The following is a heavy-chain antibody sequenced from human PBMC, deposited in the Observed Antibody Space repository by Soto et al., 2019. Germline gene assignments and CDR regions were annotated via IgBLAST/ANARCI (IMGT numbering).Heavy chain of an antibody. CDR1: GGSISSYY. D-gene: IGHD3-22*01. CDR2: IYYSGST. V-gene: IGHV4-59*01. CDR3: ARAFYYYDSSGYYPNAFDI. J-gene: IGHJ3*02. Sequence: SETLSLTCTVSGGSISSYYWSWIRQPPGKGLEWIGYIYYSGSTNYNPSLKSRVTISVDTSKNQFSLKLSSVTAADTAVYYCARAFYYYDSSGYYPNAFDIWGQGTMVTVSS.